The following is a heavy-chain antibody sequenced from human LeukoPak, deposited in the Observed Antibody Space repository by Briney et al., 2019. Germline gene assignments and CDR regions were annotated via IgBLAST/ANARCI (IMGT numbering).Heavy chain of an antibody. J-gene: IGHJ4*02. CDR1: GFTFSRYW. CDR3: ARMPLAGGFDY. D-gene: IGHD3-16*01. Sequence: PWGSLRLSCAASGFTFSRYWMSWVRQPPGKGLEWIGEINHSGSTNYNPSLKSRVTISVDTSKNQFSLKLSSVTAADTAVYYCARMPLAGGFDYWGQGTLVTVSS. V-gene: IGHV4-34*01. CDR2: INHSGST.